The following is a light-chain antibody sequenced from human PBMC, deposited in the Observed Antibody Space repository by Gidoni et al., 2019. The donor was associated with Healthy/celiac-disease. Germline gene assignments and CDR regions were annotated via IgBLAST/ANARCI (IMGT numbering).Light chain of an antibody. V-gene: IGKV1-5*03. J-gene: IGKJ3*01. CDR3: QQYNSYFFS. CDR2: NTS. Sequence: DIQMTQSPSTLSASVGDRVTITCRASQFTNDWLACYQQKPGKAPKLLIYNTSNLKSGVPSRFSGSGSGTEFTLPISSLQPDDFGTYYCQQYNSYFFSFGPGTKVDVK. CDR1: QFTNDW.